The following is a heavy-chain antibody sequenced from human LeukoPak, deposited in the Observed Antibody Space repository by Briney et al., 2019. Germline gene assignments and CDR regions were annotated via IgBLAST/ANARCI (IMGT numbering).Heavy chain of an antibody. V-gene: IGHV1-8*01. CDR1: GYTFTSYD. Sequence: ASVKVSCKASGYTFTSYDINWVRQATGQGLEWMGWMNPNSGNTGYAQKFQGRVTMTKNTSITTAYMELSSLRSGDTAVYYCARALSWTTDSYYYMDVWGKGTTVTVS. CDR3: ARALSWTTDSYYYMDV. CDR2: MNPNSGNT. J-gene: IGHJ6*03. D-gene: IGHD3/OR15-3a*01.